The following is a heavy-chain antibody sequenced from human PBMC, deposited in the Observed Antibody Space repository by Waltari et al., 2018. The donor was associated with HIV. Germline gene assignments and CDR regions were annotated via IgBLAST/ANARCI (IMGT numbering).Heavy chain of an antibody. CDR3: ARDVTGGYLFDY. CDR2: TNYRSNGYN. CDR1: GYSVSSDSAA. V-gene: IGHV6-1*01. Sequence: QVQLQQSGPGLVKPSQTLSLTCAISGYSVSSDSAAWHWIRQSPSRGLEWLGRTNYRSNGYNDYAVSVKSRITNNPDTSKNHFSLQLNSVTPEDTAVYYCARDVTGGYLFDYWGQGTLVTVSS. D-gene: IGHD2-2*01. J-gene: IGHJ4*02.